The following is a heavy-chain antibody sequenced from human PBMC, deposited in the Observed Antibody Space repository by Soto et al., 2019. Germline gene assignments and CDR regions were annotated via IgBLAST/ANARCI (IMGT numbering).Heavy chain of an antibody. CDR1: GFTFSSYE. J-gene: IGHJ6*02. D-gene: IGHD7-27*01. V-gene: IGHV3-48*03. CDR2: ISSSGSTI. Sequence: GSLRLSCAASGFTFSSYEMNWVRQAPGKGLEWVSYISSSGSTIYYADSVKGRFTISRDNAKNSLYLQMNSLRAEDTAVYYCARDRGNWANYYYYGMDVWGQGTTVTVS. CDR3: ARDRGNWANYYYYGMDV.